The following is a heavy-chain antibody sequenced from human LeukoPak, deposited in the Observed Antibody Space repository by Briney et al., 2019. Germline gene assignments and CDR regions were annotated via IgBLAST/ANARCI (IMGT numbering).Heavy chain of an antibody. CDR1: GYTFTSYY. J-gene: IGHJ3*02. V-gene: IGHV1-46*01. CDR3: ARDDIVGATNPLDAFDI. CDR2: INPSGGST. D-gene: IGHD1-26*01. Sequence: ASVKVSCKASGYTFTSYYMHWVRQAPGQGLEWMGIINPSGGSTSYAQKFQGRVTMTRDMSTSTVYMELSSLRSEDTAVYNCARDDIVGATNPLDAFDIWGQGTMVTVSS.